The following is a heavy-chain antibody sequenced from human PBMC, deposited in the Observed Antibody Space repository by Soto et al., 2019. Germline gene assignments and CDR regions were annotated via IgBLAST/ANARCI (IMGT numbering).Heavy chain of an antibody. D-gene: IGHD6-19*01. V-gene: IGHV4-34*01. CDR2: INHSGST. J-gene: IGHJ5*02. CDR3: ARRPPVALVRGSKGWFDP. CDR1: GGSFSGYY. Sequence: SETLSLTCAVYGGSFSGYYWSWIRQPPGKGLEWIGEINHSGSTNYNPSLKSRVTISVDTSKNQFSLKLSSVTAADTAVYYCARRPPVALVRGSKGWFDPWGQGTLVTVSS.